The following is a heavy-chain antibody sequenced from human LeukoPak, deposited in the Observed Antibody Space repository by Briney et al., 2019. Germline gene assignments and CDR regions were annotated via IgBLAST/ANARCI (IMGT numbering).Heavy chain of an antibody. CDR1: GFTFSSYW. J-gene: IGHJ5*02. CDR3: ARGYCSGGSCFGDWFDP. CDR2: IKQDGSEK. V-gene: IGHV3-7*01. Sequence: PGGSLRLSCAASGFTFSSYWMSWVRQAPGKGLEWVANIKQDGSEKYYVDSVKGRFTISRDNAKNSLYLQMNSLRAEDTAVYYCARGYCSGGSCFGDWFDPWGQGTLVTVSS. D-gene: IGHD2-15*01.